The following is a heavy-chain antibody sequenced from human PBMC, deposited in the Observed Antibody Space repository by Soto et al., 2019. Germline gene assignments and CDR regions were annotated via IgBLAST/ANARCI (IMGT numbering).Heavy chain of an antibody. Sequence: LRLSCAASGFTFDDYAMHWVRQVPGKGLEWVSGINWNSGSIGYGDSVKGRFAISRDNAKNSLHLQMNGLSAEDTAFYYCVKDESINWYSGHFRHWGQGTMVTVSS. CDR3: VKDESINWYSGHFRH. CDR1: GFTFDDYA. CDR2: INWNSGSI. D-gene: IGHD6-13*01. J-gene: IGHJ1*01. V-gene: IGHV3-9*01.